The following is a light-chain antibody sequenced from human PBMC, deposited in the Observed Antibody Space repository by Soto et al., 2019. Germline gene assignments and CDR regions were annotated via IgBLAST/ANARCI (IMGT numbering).Light chain of an antibody. J-gene: IGKJ1*01. CDR3: QQYYSTPRT. V-gene: IGKV4-1*01. Sequence: DIVMTQSPDSLAVSLGARATINCKSSQSVLYSSNNKNYLAWYQQKPGQPPKLLIYWASTRESGVPDRFSGRGSGTDFALTISSLQAEDVAVYYCQQYYSTPRTFGQGTKVEIK. CDR2: WAS. CDR1: QSVLYSSNNKNY.